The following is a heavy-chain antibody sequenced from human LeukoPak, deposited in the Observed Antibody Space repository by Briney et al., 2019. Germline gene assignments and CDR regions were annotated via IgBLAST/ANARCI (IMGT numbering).Heavy chain of an antibody. D-gene: IGHD4-17*01. J-gene: IGHJ4*02. CDR1: GDSITTYY. CDR2: IYNSGST. V-gene: IGHV4-59*06. CDR3: ARTTTVTSELDY. Sequence: SETLSLTCTVSGDSITTYYWSWIRQPPGKGLQWIGYIYNSGSTYYNPSLKSRVTISVDTSKNQFSLKLSSVTAADTAVYYCARTTTVTSELDYWGQGTLVTVSS.